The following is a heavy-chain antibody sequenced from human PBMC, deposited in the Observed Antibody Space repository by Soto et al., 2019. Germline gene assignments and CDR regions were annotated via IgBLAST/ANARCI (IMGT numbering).Heavy chain of an antibody. J-gene: IGHJ4*02. CDR3: ASPRTYYYDSSGYYSY. CDR1: GGTFSSYA. D-gene: IGHD3-22*01. CDR2: IIPIFGTA. V-gene: IGHV1-69*01. Sequence: KVSCKASGGTFSSYAISWVRQAPGQGLEWMGGIIPIFGTANYAQKFQGRVTITADESTSTAYMELSSLRSEDTAVYYCASPRTYYYDSSGYYSYWGQGTLVTVSS.